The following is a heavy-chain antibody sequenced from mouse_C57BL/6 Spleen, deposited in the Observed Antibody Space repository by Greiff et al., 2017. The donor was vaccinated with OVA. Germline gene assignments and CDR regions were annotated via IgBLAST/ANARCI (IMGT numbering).Heavy chain of an antibody. Sequence: QVQLQQSGAELVKPGASVKLSCKASGYTFTEYTIHWVKQRSGQGLEWIGWFYPGSGSIKYNEKFKDKATLTADKSSSTVYMELSRLTSEDSAVYFCARHEDGYDYDGSPYYFDYWGQGTTLTVSS. CDR3: ARHEDGYDYDGSPYYFDY. V-gene: IGHV1-62-2*01. CDR1: GYTFTEYT. D-gene: IGHD2-4*01. J-gene: IGHJ2*01. CDR2: FYPGSGSI.